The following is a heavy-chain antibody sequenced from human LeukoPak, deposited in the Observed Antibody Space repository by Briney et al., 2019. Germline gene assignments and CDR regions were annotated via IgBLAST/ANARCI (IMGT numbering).Heavy chain of an antibody. V-gene: IGHV4-61*02. Sequence: SETLSLTCTVSGGSISSGSYYWSWIRQPAGKGLEWIGRIYTSGSTYYNPSLKSRVTISVDTSKNQFSLELSPVTAADTAVYYCARGGYCSSSRCYTDYWGQGTLVTVSS. CDR3: ARGGYCSSSRCYTDY. CDR2: IYTSGST. J-gene: IGHJ4*02. D-gene: IGHD2-2*02. CDR1: GGSISSGSYY.